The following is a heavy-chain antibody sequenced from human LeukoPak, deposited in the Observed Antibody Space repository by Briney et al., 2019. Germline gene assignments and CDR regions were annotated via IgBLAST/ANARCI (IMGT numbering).Heavy chain of an antibody. V-gene: IGHV3-23*01. CDR3: ARWNEGLDY. Sequence: PGGSLRLSCAASGFSFRSYAMNWVRQAPGRGLEWVSSISGSGNSPYYADFVKGRFTISRDNSKSTLYLQMNSLRAEDTAVYSCARWNEGLDYWGQGTLVTVSS. CDR1: GFSFRSYA. CDR2: ISGSGNSP. J-gene: IGHJ4*02. D-gene: IGHD1-1*01.